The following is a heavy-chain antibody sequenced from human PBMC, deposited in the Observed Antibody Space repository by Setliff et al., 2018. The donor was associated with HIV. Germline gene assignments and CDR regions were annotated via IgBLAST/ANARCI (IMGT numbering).Heavy chain of an antibody. CDR3: ARAKAVGGVIITGGLDV. CDR2: MNPKSGVS. Sequence: ASVKVSCKASGYNFTSHDIHWLRRASGQGLEWMGWMNPKSGVSGSALKFHDRVTMTRDTSTLTLYMELSSLTPEDTAVYYCARAKAVGGVIITGGLDVWGQGTTVTVSS. D-gene: IGHD3-16*02. J-gene: IGHJ6*02. CDR1: GYNFTSHD. V-gene: IGHV1-8*01.